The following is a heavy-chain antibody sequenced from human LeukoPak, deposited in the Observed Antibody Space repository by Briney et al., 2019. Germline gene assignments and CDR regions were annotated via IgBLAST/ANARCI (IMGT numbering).Heavy chain of an antibody. CDR3: AREARRGGWFDP. V-gene: IGHV3-11*04. J-gene: IGHJ5*02. D-gene: IGHD3-10*01. CDR2: ISSGGDII. CDR1: GFTFTDHY. Sequence: PGGSLRLSCAASGFTFTDHYKSWVRQAPGKGLEWVSYISSGGDIIYYADSVKGRFTISRDNAKSSLFLQMNSLRAEDTAVYYCAREARRGGWFDPWGQGTLVTVSS.